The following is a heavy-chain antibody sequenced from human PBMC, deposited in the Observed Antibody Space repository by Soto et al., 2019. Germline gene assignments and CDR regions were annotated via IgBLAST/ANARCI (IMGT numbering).Heavy chain of an antibody. V-gene: IGHV3-30-3*01. J-gene: IGHJ4*02. Sequence: GGSLRLSCAASGFSFSISPMHWVRQAPGKGPEWVALISYDGTNKFYADSVKGRFTISRDNSKSTLYLQVDSLRPEDAAVYYCARDPKTSGGQHWAFNYFDSWGQGTQVTVSS. D-gene: IGHD7-27*01. CDR2: ISYDGTNK. CDR3: ARDPKTSGGQHWAFNYFDS. CDR1: GFSFSISP.